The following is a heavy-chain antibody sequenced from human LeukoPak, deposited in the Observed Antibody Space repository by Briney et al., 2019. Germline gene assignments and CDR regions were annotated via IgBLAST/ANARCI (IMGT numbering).Heavy chain of an antibody. Sequence: PSETLSLTCTVSGGSISSYYWSWIRQPPGKGLEWIGYIYYSGSTNYNPSLKSRVTISVDTSKNQFSLKLSSVTAADTAVYYCARERIVGAYDYWGQGTLVTVSS. V-gene: IGHV4-59*12. CDR2: IYYSGST. CDR3: ARERIVGAYDY. J-gene: IGHJ4*02. CDR1: GGSISSYY. D-gene: IGHD1-26*01.